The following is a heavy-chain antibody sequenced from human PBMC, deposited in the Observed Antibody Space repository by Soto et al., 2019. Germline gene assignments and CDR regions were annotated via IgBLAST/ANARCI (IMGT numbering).Heavy chain of an antibody. V-gene: IGHV4-39*01. J-gene: IGHJ4*02. Sequence: QLQLQESGPGLVKPSETLTLTCTVSGGSLSSGSYYWGWLRQPPGKGLEWIGSIPYSGNTYYNPSLKTRVTLSVDESKNEFSLRLSSVTAADTAVYYCARPCADHTVAGFDSWGQGTLVTVSS. CDR3: ARPCADHTVAGFDS. D-gene: IGHD6-19*01. CDR2: IPYSGNT. CDR1: GGSLSSGSYY.